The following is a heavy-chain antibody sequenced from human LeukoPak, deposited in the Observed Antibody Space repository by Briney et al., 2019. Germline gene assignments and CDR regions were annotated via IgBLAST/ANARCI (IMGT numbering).Heavy chain of an antibody. J-gene: IGHJ3*02. CDR3: ARDVGRYSYARGDAFDI. V-gene: IGHV3-21*01. Sequence: GGSLRLSCAASGFTFSSYSMNWVRQAPGKGLEWVSSISSSSSYIYYADSVKGRFTISRDNAKNSLYLQMNSLRAEDTAVYYCARDVGRYSYARGDAFDIWGQGTMVTVSS. CDR2: ISSSSSYI. CDR1: GFTFSSYS. D-gene: IGHD5-18*01.